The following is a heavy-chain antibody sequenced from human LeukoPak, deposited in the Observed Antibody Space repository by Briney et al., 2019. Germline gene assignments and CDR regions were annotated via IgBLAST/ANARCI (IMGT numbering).Heavy chain of an antibody. V-gene: IGHV5-51*01. D-gene: IGHD2-2*01. CDR3: ARVRGYQLLSGAFDI. J-gene: IGHJ3*02. CDR2: IYPGDSDT. CDR1: GYSFTSYW. Sequence: GESLKTSCKGSGYSFTSYWIGWVRQMPGKGLEWMGIIYPGDSDTRYSPSFQGQVTISADKSISTAYLQWSSLKASDTAMYYCARVRGYQLLSGAFDIWGQGTMVTVSS.